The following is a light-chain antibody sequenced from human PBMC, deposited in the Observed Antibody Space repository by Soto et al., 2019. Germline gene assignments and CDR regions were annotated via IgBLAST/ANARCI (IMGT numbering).Light chain of an antibody. CDR1: QSVTSSY. CDR3: QQYGRSGT. Sequence: EIVLTQSPGTLSLSPGERATLSCRPSQSVTSSYLAWYQQKLGQAPRLLIYGASSRATGIPDRFRGSGSGTDFTLTISRLEPEDFAVYYCQQYGRSGTFGQGTKVEIK. CDR2: GAS. J-gene: IGKJ1*01. V-gene: IGKV3-20*01.